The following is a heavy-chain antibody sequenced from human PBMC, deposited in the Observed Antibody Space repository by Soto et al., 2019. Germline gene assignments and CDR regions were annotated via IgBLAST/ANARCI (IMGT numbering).Heavy chain of an antibody. V-gene: IGHV4-31*03. CDR1: GGSISSGGYY. J-gene: IGHJ6*02. CDR2: IYYSGST. CDR3: ASIQGSYDFWSGYSPTGYYCGMDV. Sequence: SETLSLTCTVSGGSISSGGYYWSWIRQHPGKGLEWIGYIYYSGSTYYNPSLKSRVTISVDTSKNQFSLKLRSVTAADTAVYYCASIQGSYDFWSGYSPTGYYCGMDVWGQVTTVTVSS. D-gene: IGHD3-3*01.